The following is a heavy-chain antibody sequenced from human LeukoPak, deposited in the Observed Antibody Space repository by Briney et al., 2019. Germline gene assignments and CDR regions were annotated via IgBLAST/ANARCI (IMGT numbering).Heavy chain of an antibody. Sequence: GGSLRLSCAASGFTFSSYSMNWVRQAPGKGLVWVSSISSSSSYIYYADSVKGRFTISRDNAKNSLYLQMNSLRAEDTAVYYCARERYNWNDVSDYWGQGTLVTVSS. V-gene: IGHV3-21*01. CDR1: GFTFSSYS. J-gene: IGHJ4*02. D-gene: IGHD1-1*01. CDR3: ARERYNWNDVSDY. CDR2: ISSSSSYI.